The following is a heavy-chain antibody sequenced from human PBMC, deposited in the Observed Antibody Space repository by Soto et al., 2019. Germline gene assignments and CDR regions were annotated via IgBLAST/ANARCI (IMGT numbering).Heavy chain of an antibody. CDR1: DGSISSYY. V-gene: IGHV4-59*01. CDR2: IYGTGTT. J-gene: IGHJ5*02. Sequence: SETLSLTCTVSDGSISSYYWSWIRQPPGKGLEWIGYIYGTGTTNYSPSLTNRVTISVDMSKNQFSLRLSSVTAADTAVYYCAGFSSGTYLFDLWGQGTPVTVSS. D-gene: IGHD1-26*01. CDR3: AGFSSGTYLFDL.